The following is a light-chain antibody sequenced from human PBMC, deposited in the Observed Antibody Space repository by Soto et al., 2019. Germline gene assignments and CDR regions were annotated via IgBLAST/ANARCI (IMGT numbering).Light chain of an antibody. CDR1: QSISSSF. V-gene: IGKV3-20*01. CDR2: GAS. CDR3: QHYVYPQWT. Sequence: EIVLTQSPGILSLSPGERASLSCGASQSISSSFLAWYQQKPGQAPRLLIYGASSRATGIPDRFSGSGSGTEFALTISRLEPEDFAVYICQHYVYPQWTFGPGTKVEIK. J-gene: IGKJ1*01.